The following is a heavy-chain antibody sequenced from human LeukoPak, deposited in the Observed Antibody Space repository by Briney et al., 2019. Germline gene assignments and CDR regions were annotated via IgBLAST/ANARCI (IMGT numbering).Heavy chain of an antibody. CDR2: INWNGGST. V-gene: IGHV3-20*04. J-gene: IGHJ3*02. CDR3: ARDGGWFGELSTAFDI. Sequence: GGSLRLSCAASGFTFDDYGMSWVRQAPGKGLEWVSGINWNGGSTGYADSVKGRFTISRGNAKNSLYLQMNSLRAEDTALYYCARDGGWFGELSTAFDIWGQGTMVTVSS. D-gene: IGHD3-10*01. CDR1: GFTFDDYG.